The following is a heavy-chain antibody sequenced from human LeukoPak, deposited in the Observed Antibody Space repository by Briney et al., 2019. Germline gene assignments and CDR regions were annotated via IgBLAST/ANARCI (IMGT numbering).Heavy chain of an antibody. D-gene: IGHD5-18*01. CDR2: INHSGST. J-gene: IGHJ4*02. CDR1: GGSFSGYY. CDR3: ARGWIRQYYFDY. V-gene: IGHV4-34*01. Sequence: SETLSLTCAVYGGSFSGYYWSWIRQPPGKGLEWIGEINHSGSTNYNPSLKSRVTISVDTSKNQFSLKLSSVTAADTAVYYCARGWIRQYYFDYWGQGTLVTVSS.